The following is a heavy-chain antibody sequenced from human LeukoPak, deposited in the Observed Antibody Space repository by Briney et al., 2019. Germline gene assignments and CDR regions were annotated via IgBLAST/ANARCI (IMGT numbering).Heavy chain of an antibody. CDR3: ARNEVGATGGNY. CDR2: IYYSGST. D-gene: IGHD1-26*01. Sequence: PSETLSLTCTVSGGSISSYYWSWIRQPPGKGLEWTGYIYYSGSTNYNPSLKSRVTISVDTSKNQFSLKLSSVTAADTAVYYCARNEVGATGGNYWGQGTLVTVSS. V-gene: IGHV4-59*01. J-gene: IGHJ4*02. CDR1: GGSISSYY.